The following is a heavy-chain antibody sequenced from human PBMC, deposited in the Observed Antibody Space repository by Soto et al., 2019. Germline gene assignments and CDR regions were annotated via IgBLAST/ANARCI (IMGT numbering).Heavy chain of an antibody. CDR1: GYTFTNYW. J-gene: IGHJ6*04. CDR2: IYPGDSDT. V-gene: IGHV5-51*01. CDR3: AASIFYYGMDV. Sequence: PGESLKISCKGSGYTFTNYWIGWVRQMPGKGPEWMGIIYPGDSDTKYNPSFQGQVTISADKSITTTYLQWSSLKASDTAIYYCAASIFYYGMDVWGKRTRVTFPS.